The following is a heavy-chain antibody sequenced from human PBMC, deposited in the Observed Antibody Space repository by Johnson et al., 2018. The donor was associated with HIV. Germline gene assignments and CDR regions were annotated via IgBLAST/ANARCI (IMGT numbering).Heavy chain of an antibody. J-gene: IGHJ3*02. D-gene: IGHD4-17*01. CDR1: GFTVSDYY. CDR3: ARSTVTTFIVFDI. V-gene: IGHV3-11*04. CDR2: ISDSGTTI. Sequence: QVQLVESGGGLVKPGGSLRLSCAASGFTVSDYYMSWIRQTLGKGLEWVSYISDSGTTIYYADSVNGRFTISRDNSKNTLYLQMNSLRAEDTAVYYCARSTVTTFIVFDIWGQGTMVTVSS.